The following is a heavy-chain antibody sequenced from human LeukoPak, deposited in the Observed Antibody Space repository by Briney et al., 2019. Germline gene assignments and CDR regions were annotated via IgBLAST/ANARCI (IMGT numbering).Heavy chain of an antibody. J-gene: IGHJ4*02. CDR1: GFTLSDYY. CDR3: ARGVDYYENSGTIDY. Sequence: PGGSLRLSCAASGFTLSDYYMSWIRQAPGKGLEWVSYISSSSSYTNCADSVKGRFTISRDNSKNTLYLQMNSLRAEDTAVYYCARGVDYYENSGTIDYWGQGTLVTVSS. V-gene: IGHV3-11*06. D-gene: IGHD3-22*01. CDR2: ISSSSSYT.